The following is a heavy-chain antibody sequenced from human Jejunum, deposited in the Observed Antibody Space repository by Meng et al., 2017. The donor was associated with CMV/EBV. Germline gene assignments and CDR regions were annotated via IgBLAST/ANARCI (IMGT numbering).Heavy chain of an antibody. Sequence: YWVRQASGKGLEWVGRIRSKANRYATAYAASVKGRFTISRDDSKNTLYLQINSLRKGDAAVYYCARDSQPPPTYDFWSNNMFDPWGQGTLVTVSS. J-gene: IGHJ5*02. CDR2: IRSKANRYAT. V-gene: IGHV3-73*01. D-gene: IGHD3-3*01. CDR3: ARDSQPPPTYDFWSNNMFDP.